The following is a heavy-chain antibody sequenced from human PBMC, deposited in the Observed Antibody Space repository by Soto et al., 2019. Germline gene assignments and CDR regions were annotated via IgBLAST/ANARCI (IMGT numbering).Heavy chain of an antibody. D-gene: IGHD2-2*01. CDR3: WTPTLFLVPAMFYTSYNRDV. CDR1: GYTFTSYG. V-gene: IGHV1-18*01. J-gene: IGHJ6*03. Sequence: ASVKVSCKASGYTFTSYGISWVRQAPGQGLEWMGWISAYNGNTNYAQKLQGRVTMTTDTSTSTAYMELSSLRSEDTAVYYLWTPTLFLVPAMFYTSYNRDVWGKGTTVTAAS. CDR2: ISAYNGNT.